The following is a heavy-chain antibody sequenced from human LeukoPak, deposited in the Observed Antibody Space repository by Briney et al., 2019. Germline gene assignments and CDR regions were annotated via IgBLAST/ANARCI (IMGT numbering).Heavy chain of an antibody. CDR2: ITNDGSST. Sequence: GGSLRLSCAASGLTFSSHWMHWVRQAPGKGLVWDSRITNDGSSTTYADSVKGRFTISRDNSKNTLYLQMNSLRAEDTAVYYCAKSARRRIVVVVAATLSGMDVWGQGTTVTVSS. V-gene: IGHV3-74*01. CDR1: GLTFSSHW. CDR3: AKSARRRIVVVVAATLSGMDV. J-gene: IGHJ6*02. D-gene: IGHD2-15*01.